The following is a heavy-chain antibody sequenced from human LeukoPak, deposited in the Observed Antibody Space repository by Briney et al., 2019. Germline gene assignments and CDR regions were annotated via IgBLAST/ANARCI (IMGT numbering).Heavy chain of an antibody. D-gene: IGHD3-22*01. V-gene: IGHV1-2*02. CDR2: INPNSGGT. Sequence: ASVKVSCKASGYTFTGYSMHWVRQAPGQGLEWMGWINPNSGGTNYAQKFQGGVTMTRDTSISTAYMELSRLRSDDTAVYYCARDISWTYYDSSGYSDYWGQGILVTVSS. CDR3: ARDISWTYYDSSGYSDY. J-gene: IGHJ4*02. CDR1: GYTFTGYS.